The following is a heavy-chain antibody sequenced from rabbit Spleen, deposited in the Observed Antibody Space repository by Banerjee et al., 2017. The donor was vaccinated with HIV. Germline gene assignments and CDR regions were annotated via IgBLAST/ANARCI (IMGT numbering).Heavy chain of an antibody. CDR2: IYSGNSGYT. Sequence: QEQLVESGGGLVQPGGSLKLSCKASGFDFSNYGVSWVRQAPGKGLEWIACIYSGNSGYTYYATWATGRFTCSKTSSTTVTLQVTSLTAADTATYFCARDTASSFSSYGMDLWGQGTLVTVS. D-gene: IGHD8-1*01. CDR1: GFDFSNYG. V-gene: IGHV1S45*01. J-gene: IGHJ6*01. CDR3: ARDTASSFSSYGMDL.